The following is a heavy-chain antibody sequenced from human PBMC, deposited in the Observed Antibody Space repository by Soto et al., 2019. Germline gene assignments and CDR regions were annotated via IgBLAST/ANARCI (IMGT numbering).Heavy chain of an antibody. CDR1: GYTFTNYG. CDR3: VSNQKGTFTGMDV. J-gene: IGHJ6*02. Sequence: QVQLVQSGAEVKKPGASVKVSCKASGYTFTNYGIDWVRQAPGQRLEWLGRINAGYGDTDRSPGFQARVTITRDTSATIAYMELSSLTSEDTAVYYCVSNQKGTFTGMDVWGQGTTVTVSS. V-gene: IGHV1-3*01. CDR2: INAGYGDT.